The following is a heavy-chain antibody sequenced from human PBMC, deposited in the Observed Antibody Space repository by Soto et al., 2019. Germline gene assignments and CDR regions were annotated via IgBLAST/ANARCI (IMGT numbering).Heavy chain of an antibody. CDR2: IYPGDSDT. V-gene: IGHV5-51*01. CDR1: GYSFTSYW. Sequence: XXSLKISCKGSGYSFTSYWIVWVRQMPGKGLEWMGIIYPGDSDTRYSPSFQGQVTISADKSISTAYLQWSSLKPSDTAMYYCATPPSRYYDSRDQVWGQGTMVTVSS. CDR3: ATPPSRYYDSRDQV. J-gene: IGHJ3*01. D-gene: IGHD3-22*01.